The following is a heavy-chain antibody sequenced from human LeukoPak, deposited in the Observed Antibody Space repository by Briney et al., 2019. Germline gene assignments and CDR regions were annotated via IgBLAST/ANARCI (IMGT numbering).Heavy chain of an antibody. CDR1: GGSISSGSYY. V-gene: IGHV4-61*02. CDR2: IYTSGST. J-gene: IGHJ5*02. Sequence: SETLSLTCTVSGGSISSGSYYWSWIRQPAGKGLEWIGRIYTSGSTNYNPSLKSRVTISVDTSKNQFSLKLSSVTAADTAVYHCARSYYYDSSGYYFLNHWGQGTLVTVSS. CDR3: ARSYYYDSSGYYFLNH. D-gene: IGHD3-22*01.